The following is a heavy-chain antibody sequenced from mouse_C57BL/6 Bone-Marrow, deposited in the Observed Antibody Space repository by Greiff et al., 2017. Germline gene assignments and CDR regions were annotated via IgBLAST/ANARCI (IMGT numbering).Heavy chain of an antibody. V-gene: IGHV1-85*01. CDR1: GYTFTSYD. CDR3: ARDYGRSCWYFDV. CDR2: IYPRDGST. Sequence: QVQLKQSGPELVKPGASVKLSCKASGYTFTSYDINWVKQRPGQGLEWIGWIYPRDGSTKYNEKFKGKATLTVDTSSSTAYMQLNSLTSEDSAVYFYARDYGRSCWYFDVWGTGTTVTVSS. D-gene: IGHD1-1*01. J-gene: IGHJ1*03.